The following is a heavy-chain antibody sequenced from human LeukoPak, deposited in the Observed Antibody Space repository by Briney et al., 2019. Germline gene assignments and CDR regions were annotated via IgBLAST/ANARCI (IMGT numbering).Heavy chain of an antibody. J-gene: IGHJ4*02. D-gene: IGHD6-19*01. Sequence: GESLKISCKGSGYSFATYWFAWVRQMPGKGLEWMGIIYPGDSDTRYSPSFQGQVTISADKSISTAYLQWSSLKASDTAMYYCARWGSGQWLVVDYWGQGTLVTVSS. V-gene: IGHV5-51*01. CDR2: IYPGDSDT. CDR1: GYSFATYW. CDR3: ARWGSGQWLVVDY.